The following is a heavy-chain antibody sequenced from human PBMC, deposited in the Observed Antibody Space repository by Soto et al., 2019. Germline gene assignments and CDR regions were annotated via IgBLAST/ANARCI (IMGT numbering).Heavy chain of an antibody. J-gene: IGHJ6*02. CDR1: GGTFSSYT. CDR2: IIPILGIA. D-gene: IGHD4-17*01. CDR3: AREVGQLTPVTTTAYGMDV. Sequence: QVQLVQSGAEVKKPGSSVKVSCKASGGTFSSYTISWVRQAPGQGLEWMGRIIPILGIANYAQKFQGRVTITADKATIPAYIDLSSLSSEDTAVYYCAREVGQLTPVTTTAYGMDVWGQGPKVTVSS. V-gene: IGHV1-69*08.